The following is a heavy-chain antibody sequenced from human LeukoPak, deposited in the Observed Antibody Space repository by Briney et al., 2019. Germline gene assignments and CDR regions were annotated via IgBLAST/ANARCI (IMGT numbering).Heavy chain of an antibody. Sequence: GGSLRLSCAASGFTFSSYAMSWVRQAPGKGLEWVSGISGSGGSTYYADSVKGRFTISRDNAKNSLYLQMNSLRAEDTAVYYCARVLGGSGSYYFRYWGQGTLVTVSS. D-gene: IGHD1-26*01. CDR3: ARVLGGSGSYYFRY. J-gene: IGHJ4*02. V-gene: IGHV3-23*01. CDR2: ISGSGGST. CDR1: GFTFSSYA.